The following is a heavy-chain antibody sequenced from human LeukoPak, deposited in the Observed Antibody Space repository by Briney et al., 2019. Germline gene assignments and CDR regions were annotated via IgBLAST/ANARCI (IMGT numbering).Heavy chain of an antibody. V-gene: IGHV1-8*02. J-gene: IGHJ6*03. CDR2: MNPNSGHT. CDR1: GYTFNNYD. CDR3: ARTYFSDDSGYYDGNYYYYYYMDV. D-gene: IGHD3-22*01. Sequence: EASVKVSCKASGYTFNNYDINWVRQATGEGLEWRGWMNPNSGHTGYAKKFQGRVTMTRDTSTRTAYMELSSLRSEDTAVYYCARTYFSDDSGYYDGNYYYYYYMDVWGKGTTVTVSS.